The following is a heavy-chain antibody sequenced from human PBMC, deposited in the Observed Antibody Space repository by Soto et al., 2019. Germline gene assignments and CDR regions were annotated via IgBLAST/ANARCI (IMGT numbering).Heavy chain of an antibody. CDR3: AADNWFDP. Sequence: GGSLRLSCAASGFTFSDHYMDWVRQAPGKGLEWVGRTRNKANSYTTGYAASVKGRFTISRDDSKNSLYLQMNSLKTEDTAVYYCAADNWFDPWGQGTLVTVSS. V-gene: IGHV3-72*01. CDR1: GFTFSDHY. J-gene: IGHJ5*02. CDR2: TRNKANSYTT.